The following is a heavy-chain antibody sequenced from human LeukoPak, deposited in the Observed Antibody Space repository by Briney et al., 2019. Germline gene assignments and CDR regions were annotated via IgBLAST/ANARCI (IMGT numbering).Heavy chain of an antibody. CDR2: INHYGST. J-gene: IGHJ4*02. D-gene: IGHD5-18*01. CDR1: GGSFSGYY. CDR3: ARAYRAHQTFHSYHFFDF. Sequence: SETLSLTCAVYGGSFSGYYWNWIRQPPGKGLEWIGEINHYGSTKYSPSLKSRGTISGDTSKNQFSLRLNSVTAADTAVYYCARAYRAHQTFHSYHFFDFWGRGTLVTVSS. V-gene: IGHV4-34*01.